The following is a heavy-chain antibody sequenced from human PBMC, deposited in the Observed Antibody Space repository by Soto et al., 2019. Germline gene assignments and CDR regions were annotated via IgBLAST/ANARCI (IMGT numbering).Heavy chain of an antibody. Sequence: GESLKISCKGSGYIFTNYWIAWVRQMPGKGLEWMGIIYPRDSDIRYSPSFQGQVTMSADKSTSIAYLQWSSLKASDTAMYYCARLDQSDQILFGMDVWGQGTTVTVSS. D-gene: IGHD3-10*01. J-gene: IGHJ6*02. V-gene: IGHV5-51*01. CDR3: ARLDQSDQILFGMDV. CDR1: GYIFTNYW. CDR2: IYPRDSDI.